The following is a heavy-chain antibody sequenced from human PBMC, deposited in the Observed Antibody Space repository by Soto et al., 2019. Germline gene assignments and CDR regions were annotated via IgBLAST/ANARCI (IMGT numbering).Heavy chain of an antibody. V-gene: IGHV3-23*01. J-gene: IGHJ4*02. D-gene: IGHD2-2*01. CDR3: ARGFSASKGSPPDF. CDR2: ISGSGGST. CDR1: GFTCSSFA. Sequence: EMQLLESGGGLVQPGAALRLSCAASGFTCSSFAMSWGLQAPGKGLDWVLAISGSGGSTYSADSVKGRFTISKNNNKNTLYLQMSSLRAEATADYYWARGFSASKGSPPDFWGQGSLVTVSS.